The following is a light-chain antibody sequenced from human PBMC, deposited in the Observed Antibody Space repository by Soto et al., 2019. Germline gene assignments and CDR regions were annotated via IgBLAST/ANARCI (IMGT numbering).Light chain of an antibody. J-gene: IGLJ3*02. V-gene: IGLV3-1*01. CDR3: QSYVSSTVV. CDR2: EDS. Sequence: SYELTQPPSVSVSPGQTGSITCSGDKLGDKHAYWYQQKPGQSPVLVIYEDSKRPAGIPARFSGSNSGNTATLTISGTQALDEADYYCQSYVSSTVVFGGGTKLTVL. CDR1: KLGDKH.